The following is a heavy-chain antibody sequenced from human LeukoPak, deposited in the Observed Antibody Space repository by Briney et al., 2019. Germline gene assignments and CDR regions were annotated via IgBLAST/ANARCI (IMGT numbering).Heavy chain of an antibody. CDR3: ARDGVYSSSNFDY. Sequence: SVKVSCKASGGTFSSYAISWVRQAPGQGLEWMGGIIPIFGTASYAQKFQGRVTITADESTSTAYMELSSLRSEDTAVYYCARDGVYSSSNFDYWGQGTLVTVSS. V-gene: IGHV1-69*13. J-gene: IGHJ4*02. D-gene: IGHD6-6*01. CDR2: IIPIFGTA. CDR1: GGTFSSYA.